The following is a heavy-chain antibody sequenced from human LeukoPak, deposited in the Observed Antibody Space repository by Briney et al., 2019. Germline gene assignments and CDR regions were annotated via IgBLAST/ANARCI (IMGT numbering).Heavy chain of an antibody. D-gene: IGHD5-18*01. J-gene: IGHJ4*02. CDR2: ISGSGGST. Sequence: GGSLRLSCAASGFTVSSNYMSWVRQAPGKGLEWVSAISGSGGSTYYADSVKGRFTISRDNSKNTVYLQMDSLRAEDSAVYYCAKNGGYSYGLYYFDYWGQGTLVTVSS. CDR1: GFTVSSNY. V-gene: IGHV3-23*01. CDR3: AKNGGYSYGLYYFDY.